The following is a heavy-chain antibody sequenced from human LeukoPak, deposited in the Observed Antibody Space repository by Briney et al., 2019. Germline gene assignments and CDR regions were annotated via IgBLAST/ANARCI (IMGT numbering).Heavy chain of an antibody. CDR1: GFTFSSYG. CDR3: ARGTLWFGELSHIFDY. D-gene: IGHD3-10*01. V-gene: IGHV3-33*01. J-gene: IGHJ4*02. Sequence: GRSLRLSCAASGFTFSSYGMHWVRQAPGKGLEWVAVIWYDGSNKYYAGSVKGRFTISRDNSKNTLYLQMNSLRAEDTAVYYCARGTLWFGELSHIFDYWGQGTLVTVSS. CDR2: IWYDGSNK.